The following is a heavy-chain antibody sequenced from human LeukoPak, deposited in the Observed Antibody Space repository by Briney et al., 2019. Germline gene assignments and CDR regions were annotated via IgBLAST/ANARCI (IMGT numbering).Heavy chain of an antibody. Sequence: GGSLRLSCAASGFTFSSYEMNWVRQAPGKGLEWVSYIRSSGSNKYYADSVKGRFTISRDNAKNSLYLQMNSLRAEDTAFYYCARDLGAQYGMDVWGQGTTVTVSS. J-gene: IGHJ6*02. CDR2: IRSSGSNK. V-gene: IGHV3-48*03. CDR1: GFTFSSYE. CDR3: ARDLGAQYGMDV.